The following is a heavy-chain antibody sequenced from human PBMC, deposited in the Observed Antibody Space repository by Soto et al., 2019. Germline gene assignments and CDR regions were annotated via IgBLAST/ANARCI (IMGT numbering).Heavy chain of an antibody. J-gene: IGHJ4*02. Sequence: GGSLRLSCAASGFSFSISPMHWLRQAPGKGPEWVALISYDGTNKFYADSVKGRFTISRDNSKSTLYLQVDSLRPEDAAVYYCARDPKTSGGQHWAFNYFDSWGQGTLVTVSS. D-gene: IGHD7-27*01. V-gene: IGHV3-30-3*01. CDR2: ISYDGTNK. CDR1: GFSFSISP. CDR3: ARDPKTSGGQHWAFNYFDS.